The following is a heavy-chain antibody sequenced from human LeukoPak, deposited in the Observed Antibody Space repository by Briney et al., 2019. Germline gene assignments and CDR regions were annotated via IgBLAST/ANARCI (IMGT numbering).Heavy chain of an antibody. CDR2: IYYSGST. Sequence: PSETLSLTCTVSGGSISSGDYYWSWIRQPPGKGLEWIGYIYYSGSTYYNPSLKSRVTISVDTSKNQFSLKLSSVTAVDTAVYCCAREQAAVADFDYWGQGTLVTVSS. CDR3: AREQAAVADFDY. V-gene: IGHV4-30-4*08. CDR1: GGSISSGDYY. J-gene: IGHJ4*02. D-gene: IGHD6-19*01.